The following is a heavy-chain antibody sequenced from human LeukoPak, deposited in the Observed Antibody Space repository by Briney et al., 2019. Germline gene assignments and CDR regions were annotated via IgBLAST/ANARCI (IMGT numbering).Heavy chain of an antibody. CDR2: ISQSGST. CDR3: TKGRGI. Sequence: SETLSLTCTVSGYSISSGYDWGWIRQAPGKRLEWLGSISQSGSTYDNPSLKSRVTISVDTSKNQFSLKLTSVTAADTAVYYCTKGRGIWGQGTLVTVSS. CDR1: GYSISSGYD. D-gene: IGHD3-10*01. J-gene: IGHJ4*02. V-gene: IGHV4-38-2*02.